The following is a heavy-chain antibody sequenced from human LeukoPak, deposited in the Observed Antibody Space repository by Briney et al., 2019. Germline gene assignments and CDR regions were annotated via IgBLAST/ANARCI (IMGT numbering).Heavy chain of an antibody. CDR1: GGSFSGYY. Sequence: SETLSLTCAVYGGSFSGYYWSWIRQPPGKGLEWIGEINHSGSTNYNPSLKSRVTISVDTSKNQFSLKLSSVTAADTAVYYCARGGTYYYGSGSYYRKTRPYYYYGMDVWAKGPRSPSP. V-gene: IGHV4-34*01. D-gene: IGHD3-10*01. J-gene: IGHJ6*02. CDR3: ARGGTYYYGSGSYYRKTRPYYYYGMDV. CDR2: INHSGST.